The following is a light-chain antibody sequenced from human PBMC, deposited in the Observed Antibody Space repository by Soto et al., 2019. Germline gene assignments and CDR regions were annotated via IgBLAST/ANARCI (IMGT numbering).Light chain of an antibody. V-gene: IGLV2-14*01. J-gene: IGLJ3*02. Sequence: QSALTQPASVSGSPGQSITISCTGTSSDIGDYDYVSWYQHLPGKAPKLLIFDVTHRPSGVSDRFSGSKSGNTASLTISGVRPEDEADYYCQSYDSSLSGWVFGGGTKVTVL. CDR1: SSDIGDYDY. CDR2: DVT. CDR3: QSYDSSLSGWV.